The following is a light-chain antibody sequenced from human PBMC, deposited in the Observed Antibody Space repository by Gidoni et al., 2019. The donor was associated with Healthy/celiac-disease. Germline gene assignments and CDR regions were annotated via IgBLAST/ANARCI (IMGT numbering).Light chain of an antibody. CDR3: QQSYSTRFT. Sequence: DIQMTQSPSSLSASVGARVTITCRASQSISSYLNWYQQKPGKAPKLLIYAASSLQSGVPSRFSGSGSGTDFTLTISSLQPEDFATDYCQQSYSTRFTFGPGTKVDIK. J-gene: IGKJ3*01. CDR1: QSISSY. CDR2: AAS. V-gene: IGKV1-39*01.